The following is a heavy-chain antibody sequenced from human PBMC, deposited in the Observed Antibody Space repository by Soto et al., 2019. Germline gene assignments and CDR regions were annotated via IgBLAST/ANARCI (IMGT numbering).Heavy chain of an antibody. V-gene: IGHV3-30*03. Sequence: QVQLVESGGGVVQPGRSLRLSCAASGFTFSSYGMHWVRQAPGKGLEWVAVISYDGSNKYYADSVKGRFTISRDNSKNTLYLQMNSLRAEDTAVYYCATGDCSGGSCYSDYYYGMDVWGQGTTVTVSS. CDR3: ATGDCSGGSCYSDYYYGMDV. CDR2: ISYDGSNK. D-gene: IGHD2-15*01. CDR1: GFTFSSYG. J-gene: IGHJ6*02.